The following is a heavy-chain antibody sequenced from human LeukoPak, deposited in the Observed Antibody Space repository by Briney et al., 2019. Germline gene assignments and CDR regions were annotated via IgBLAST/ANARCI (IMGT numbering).Heavy chain of an antibody. CDR2: ISSSSSYT. CDR3: ARDKRYSSSWYLKLDY. CDR1: GFTFSTYG. J-gene: IGHJ4*02. D-gene: IGHD6-13*01. Sequence: GGSLRLSCAASGFTFSTYGMYWVRQAPGKGLEWVSYISSSSSYTNYADSVKGRFTISRDNAKNSLYLQMNSLRAEDTAVYYCARDKRYSSSWYLKLDYWGQGTLVTVSS. V-gene: IGHV3-21*05.